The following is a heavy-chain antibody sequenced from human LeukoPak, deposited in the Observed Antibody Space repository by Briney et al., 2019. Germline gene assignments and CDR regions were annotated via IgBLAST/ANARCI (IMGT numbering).Heavy chain of an antibody. CDR3: ARLKLRGSRAFDT. D-gene: IGHD4-23*01. J-gene: IGHJ3*02. CDR2: ISAYNGNT. Sequence: ASVKVSCKASGYTFTSYGISWVRQAPGQGLEWTGWISAYNGNTNYAQKLRGRVTMTTDTSTSTAYMELRSLRSEDTAVYYCARLKLRGSRAFDTWGQGTMFTVSP. CDR1: GYTFTSYG. V-gene: IGHV1-18*01.